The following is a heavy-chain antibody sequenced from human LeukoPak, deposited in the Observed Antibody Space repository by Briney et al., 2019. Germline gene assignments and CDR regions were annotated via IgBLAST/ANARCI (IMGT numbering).Heavy chain of an antibody. CDR2: IGTAGDI. CDR3: ARNGASLYYGSDNYYNWFDS. D-gene: IGHD3-10*01. V-gene: IGHV3-13*01. J-gene: IGHJ5*01. CDR1: GFTFSTYD. Sequence: PGGSLRLSCAASGFTFSTYDMHWVRQATGKGLEWVSGIGTAGDIYYPGSVKGRFSISRDNAKNSLYLHMSGLRAEDTAVYYCARNGASLYYGSDNYYNWFDSWGQGTLVTVSS.